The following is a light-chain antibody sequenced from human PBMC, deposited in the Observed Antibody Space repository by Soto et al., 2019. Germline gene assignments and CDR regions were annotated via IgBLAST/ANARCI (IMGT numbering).Light chain of an antibody. J-gene: IGKJ2*01. V-gene: IGKV1-33*01. Sequence: DIPLTQSPSSLSASVGDRVTITCRVSQGISSYLNWYRQKPGKVPKILIYDASNLETGVPSRFSGSGSGTHFTFTISSLQPEDFATYYCQQYESLPYTFGQGTKVEI. CDR2: DAS. CDR3: QQYESLPYT. CDR1: QGISSY.